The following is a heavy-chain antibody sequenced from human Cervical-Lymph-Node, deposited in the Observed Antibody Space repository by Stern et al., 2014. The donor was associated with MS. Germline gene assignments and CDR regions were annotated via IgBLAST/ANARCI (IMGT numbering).Heavy chain of an antibody. CDR1: GGSPSSYY. V-gene: IGHV4-59*08. D-gene: IGHD6-6*01. CDR2: ASSRGAP. J-gene: IGHJ4*02. Sequence: QVQLVESGPGLVKPSETLSLTCTVSGGSPSSYYWSWIRQPPGKGLEWIGYASSRGAPNSNPSLKSRVPISVDPSKNQFSLNLSSVTAADTAVYYCARGYTTSSGRPDYWGQGTLVTVSS. CDR3: ARGYTTSSGRPDY.